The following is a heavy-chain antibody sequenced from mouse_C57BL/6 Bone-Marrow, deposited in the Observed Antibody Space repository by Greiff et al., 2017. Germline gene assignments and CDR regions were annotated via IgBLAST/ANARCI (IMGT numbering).Heavy chain of an antibody. D-gene: IGHD6-1*01. CDR3: SSSIACVAY. Sequence: VQLQQSGAELARPGASVKLSCKASGFTFTSYGISWVEQRTGQGLEWIGEIYPRSGNTYYNAQFQGKATLTADKSSSTAYMELRSLTSEDSAVYFCSSSIACVAYWGQGTLVTVSA. CDR2: IYPRSGNT. V-gene: IGHV1-81*01. J-gene: IGHJ3*01. CDR1: GFTFTSYG.